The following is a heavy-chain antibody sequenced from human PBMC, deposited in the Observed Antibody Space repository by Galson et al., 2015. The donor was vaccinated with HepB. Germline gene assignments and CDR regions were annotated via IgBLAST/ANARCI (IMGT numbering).Heavy chain of an antibody. D-gene: IGHD6-19*01. CDR1: GGSISSGGYY. CDR3: ARSWEKRSSGWYYYYYYMDV. J-gene: IGHJ6*03. V-gene: IGHV4-31*03. Sequence: LSLTCTVSGGSISSGGYYWSWIRQHPGKGLEWIGYISDSGSTYYNPSLKSRLTISVDTSKNQFSLKLSSVTAADTAVYYCARSWEKRSSGWYYYYYYMDVWGKGTTVTVSS. CDR2: ISDSGST.